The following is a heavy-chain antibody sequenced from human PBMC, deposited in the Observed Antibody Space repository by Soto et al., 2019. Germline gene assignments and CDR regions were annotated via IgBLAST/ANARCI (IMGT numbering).Heavy chain of an antibody. Sequence: PGGSLRLSCAASGFTFSSYAMSWVRQAPGKGLEWVSAISGSGGSTYYADSVKGRFTISRDNSKNTLYLQMNSLRAEDTAVYYCAKDFPIRYFDWLPRPFDYWGQGTLVTAPQ. CDR3: AKDFPIRYFDWLPRPFDY. CDR1: GFTFSSYA. V-gene: IGHV3-23*01. D-gene: IGHD3-9*01. J-gene: IGHJ4*02. CDR2: ISGSGGST.